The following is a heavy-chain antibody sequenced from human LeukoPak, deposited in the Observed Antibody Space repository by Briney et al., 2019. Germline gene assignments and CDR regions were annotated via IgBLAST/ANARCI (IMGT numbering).Heavy chain of an antibody. D-gene: IGHD3-22*01. CDR3: ARLYYDSSGYYQICYFDY. CDR1: GGSISSSRYY. Sequence: PSETLSPTRTVAGGSISSSRYYLGWIRQPPRKCLEWIGGIDYSGSTYYNPSLKSRVTISVDTSKNQFSLNLSSVTAADTAVYYCARLYYDSSGYYQICYFDYWGQGTLVTVSS. J-gene: IGHJ4*02. CDR2: IDYSGST. V-gene: IGHV4-39*01.